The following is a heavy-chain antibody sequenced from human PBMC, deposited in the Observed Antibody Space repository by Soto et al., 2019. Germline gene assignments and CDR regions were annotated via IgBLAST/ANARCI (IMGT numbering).Heavy chain of an antibody. V-gene: IGHV1-18*01. CDR3: ARGRDCSGGSCYSGDWFDP. J-gene: IGHJ5*02. D-gene: IGHD2-15*01. Sequence: QVQLVQSGAEVKKPGASVKVSCKASGYTFTSYGISWVRQAPGQGLEWMGWISAYNGNTNYAQKLQGRVTMTTDTSTSTAYMELRRLRSDDTAVYYCARGRDCSGGSCYSGDWFDPWGQGTLVTVSS. CDR2: ISAYNGNT. CDR1: GYTFTSYG.